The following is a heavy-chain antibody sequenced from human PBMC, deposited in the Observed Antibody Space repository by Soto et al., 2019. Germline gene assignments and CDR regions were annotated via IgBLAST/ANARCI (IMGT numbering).Heavy chain of an antibody. Sequence: QVQLVQSGAELKKPGSSVKVSCKASGGTFSSYAISWVRQAPGQGLEWMGGIIPIFGTANYAQKFQGRVTITADESTSTAYMELSSLRSEDTAVYYCARDPSSYYERSGYYPGAFDIWGQGTMVTVSS. J-gene: IGHJ3*02. CDR3: ARDPSSYYERSGYYPGAFDI. D-gene: IGHD3-22*01. CDR1: GGTFSSYA. CDR2: IIPIFGTA. V-gene: IGHV1-69*01.